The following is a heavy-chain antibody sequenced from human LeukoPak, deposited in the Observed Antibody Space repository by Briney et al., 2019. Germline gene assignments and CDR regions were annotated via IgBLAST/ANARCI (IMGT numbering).Heavy chain of an antibody. V-gene: IGHV4-39*07. D-gene: IGHD4-23*01. CDR2: IYYSGST. J-gene: IGHJ4*02. CDR1: GGSISSSSYY. Sequence: SETLSLTCTVSGGSISSSSYYWGWIRQPPGKGLEWIGRIYYSGSTYYNPSLKSRVTISVDTSKNQFSLKLSSVTAADTAVYYCAREIPSTVVTDYWGQGTLVTVSS. CDR3: AREIPSTVVTDY.